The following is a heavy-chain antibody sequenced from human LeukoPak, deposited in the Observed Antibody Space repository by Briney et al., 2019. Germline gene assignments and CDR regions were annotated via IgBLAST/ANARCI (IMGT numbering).Heavy chain of an antibody. J-gene: IGHJ3*02. Sequence: PSETLSLTCTVSGGSISSYYWSWIRQPAGKGLEWIGRIYTSGSTNYNPSLKSRVTMSVDTSKNQFSLKLSSVTAADTAVYYCARAQLIYDFWSGYRDDAFDIWGQGTMVTVSS. D-gene: IGHD3-3*01. CDR1: GGSISSYY. CDR2: IYTSGST. V-gene: IGHV4-4*07. CDR3: ARAQLIYDFWSGYRDDAFDI.